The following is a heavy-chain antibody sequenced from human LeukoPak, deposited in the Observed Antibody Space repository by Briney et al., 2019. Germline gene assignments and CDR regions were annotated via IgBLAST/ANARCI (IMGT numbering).Heavy chain of an antibody. CDR1: GGSITSRNW. D-gene: IGHD3-22*01. CDR2: IFHTGST. CDR3: ARDTGYYDSSGLFDY. Sequence: PSGTLSLTCTVSGGSITSRNWWSWVRQPPGKGLEWIGEIFHTGSTHYNPPLKSRVTISVDKSKNQFSLKLSSVTAADTAVYYCARDTGYYDSSGLFDYWGQGTLVTVSS. J-gene: IGHJ4*02. V-gene: IGHV4-4*02.